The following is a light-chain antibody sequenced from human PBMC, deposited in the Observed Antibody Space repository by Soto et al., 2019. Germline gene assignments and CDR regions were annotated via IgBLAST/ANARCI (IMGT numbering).Light chain of an antibody. J-gene: IGLJ2*01. CDR3: SSYTSSSTLDVV. Sequence: QSALTQPASVSGSSGQSITISCTGTSSDVGGYNYVSWYQQHPGKAPKLMIYDVSNRPSGVSNRLSGSKSGNTASLTISGLQAEDEADYYCSSYTSSSTLDVVFGGGTQLTVL. CDR2: DVS. V-gene: IGLV2-14*01. CDR1: SSDVGGYNY.